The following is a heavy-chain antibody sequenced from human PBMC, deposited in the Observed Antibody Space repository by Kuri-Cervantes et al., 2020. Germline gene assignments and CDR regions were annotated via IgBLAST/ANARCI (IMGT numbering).Heavy chain of an antibody. CDR2: IKSKTDGGTT. CDR1: GFTFSNAW. D-gene: IGHD1-26*01. V-gene: IGHV3-15*01. J-gene: IGHJ4*02. Sequence: GESLKISCAASGFTFSNAWMSWVRQAPGKGLEWVGRIKSKTDGGTTDYAAPVKGRFTISRDDSKNTLYLQMNSLKTEDTAVYYCARAPYMVGATTLDYWGQGTLVTVSS. CDR3: ARAPYMVGATTLDY.